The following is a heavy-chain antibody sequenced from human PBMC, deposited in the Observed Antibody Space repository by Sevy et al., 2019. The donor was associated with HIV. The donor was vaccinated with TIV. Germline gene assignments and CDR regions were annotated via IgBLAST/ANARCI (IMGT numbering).Heavy chain of an antibody. Sequence: GGSLRLSCVVSGFRFGSHAMSWVRQAPGKGLEWVSGMSGRGESRGYADSVKGRFTISRDNSKNTVYLHMNRLRAEDTALYYCAKDVPDQSWYDDYWSGSPCFDYWGRGTPVTVSS. CDR3: AKDVPDQSWYDDYWSGSPCFDY. D-gene: IGHD3-3*01. V-gene: IGHV3-23*01. J-gene: IGHJ4*01. CDR1: GFRFGSHA. CDR2: MSGRGESR.